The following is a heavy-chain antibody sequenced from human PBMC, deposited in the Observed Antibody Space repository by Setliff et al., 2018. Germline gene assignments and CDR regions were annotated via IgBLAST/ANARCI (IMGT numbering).Heavy chain of an antibody. CDR2: IIPIFGTT. D-gene: IGHD3-9*01. V-gene: IGHV1-2*02. CDR1: GYTFRSYA. CDR3: ARDGDILTAYYIYYYYMDV. J-gene: IGHJ6*03. Sequence: ASVKVSCKASGYTFRSYAMNWVRQAPGQGLKWMGGIIPIFGTTKYAQKFQGRVTMTRDTSISTVYMELSRLRSDDTAVYFCARDGDILTAYYIYYYYMDVWGKGTTVTVSS.